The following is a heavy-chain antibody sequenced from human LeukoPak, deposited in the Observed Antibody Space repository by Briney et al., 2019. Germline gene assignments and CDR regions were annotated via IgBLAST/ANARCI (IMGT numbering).Heavy chain of an antibody. D-gene: IGHD3-22*01. Sequence: SETLSLTCTVSGGSISSYYWNWIRQPPGKGREWVGYIYYSGSTNYNPSLKSRLTISVDTSKNQFSLKLSSVTAADTAVYYCARGADSSGYYSIFYFDYWGQGTLVTVSS. CDR1: GGSISSYY. CDR3: ARGADSSGYYSIFYFDY. J-gene: IGHJ4*02. V-gene: IGHV4-59*01. CDR2: IYYSGST.